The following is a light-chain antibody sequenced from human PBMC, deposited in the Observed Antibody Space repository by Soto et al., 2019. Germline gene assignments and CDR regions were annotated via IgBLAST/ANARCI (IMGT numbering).Light chain of an antibody. CDR3: QTWGTGIHVV. J-gene: IGLJ2*01. Sequence: QPVLTQSPSASASLGASVKLTCTLNSGHGSYAIAWHQQQPEKGPRYLMKLNSDGSHSKGDGIPDRFSGSSSGAERYLTISSLQAEDEAEYYCQTWGTGIHVVFGGGTKVTVL. CDR1: SGHGSYA. V-gene: IGLV4-69*01. CDR2: LNSDGSH.